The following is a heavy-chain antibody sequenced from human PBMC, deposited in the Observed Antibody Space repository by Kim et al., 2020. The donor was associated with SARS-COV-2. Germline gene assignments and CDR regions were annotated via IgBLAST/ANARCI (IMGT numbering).Heavy chain of an antibody. CDR3: AKVTHDYGDYYFDY. Sequence: GGSLRLCCAASGFTFSSYGMHWVRQAPGKGLEWVAVISYDGSNKYYADSVKGRFTISRDNSKNTLYLQMNSLRAEDTAVYYCAKVTHDYGDYYFDYWGQGTLVTVSS. CDR2: ISYDGSNK. D-gene: IGHD4-17*01. CDR1: GFTFSSYG. V-gene: IGHV3-30*18. J-gene: IGHJ4*02.